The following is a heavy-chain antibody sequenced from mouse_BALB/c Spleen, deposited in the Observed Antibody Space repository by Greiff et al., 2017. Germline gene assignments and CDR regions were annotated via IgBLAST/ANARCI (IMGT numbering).Heavy chain of an antibody. CDR1: GFNIKDTY. Sequence: EVQRVESGAELVKPGASVKLSCTASGFNIKDTYMHWVKQRPEQGLEWIGRIDPANGNTKYDPKFQGKATITADTSSNTAYLQLSSLTSEDTAVYYCARGGYYWGQGTSVTVSS. CDR3: ARGGYY. J-gene: IGHJ4*01. CDR2: IDPANGNT. V-gene: IGHV14-3*02.